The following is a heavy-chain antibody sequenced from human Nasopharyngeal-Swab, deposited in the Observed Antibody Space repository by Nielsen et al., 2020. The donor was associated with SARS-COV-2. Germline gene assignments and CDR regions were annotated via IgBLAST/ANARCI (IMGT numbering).Heavy chain of an antibody. CDR2: INSDGSST. V-gene: IGHV3-74*01. J-gene: IGHJ6*02. D-gene: IGHD2-2*01. CDR1: GFTFSSYW. CDR3: ARDKVVVVPAAIYYYGMDV. Sequence: GESLKISCAASGFTFSSYWMHWVRQAPGKGLVWVSRINSDGSSTSYADSVKGRFTISRDNAKNTLYLQTNSLRAEDTAVYYCARDKVVVVPAAIYYYGMDVWGQGTTVTVSS.